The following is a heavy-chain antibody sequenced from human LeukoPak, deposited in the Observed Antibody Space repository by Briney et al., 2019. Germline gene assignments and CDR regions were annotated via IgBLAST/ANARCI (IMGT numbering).Heavy chain of an antibody. CDR3: ASGEVEMATNEGRY. J-gene: IGHJ4*02. V-gene: IGHV4-4*07. CDR1: GGSISSYY. D-gene: IGHD5-24*01. CDR2: IYTSGST. Sequence: SETLSLTCTVSGGSISSYYWNWIRQPAGKGLEWIGRIYTSGSTNYNPSLKSRVTISVDTSKNQFSLKLSSVTAADTAVYYCASGEVEMATNEGRYWGQGTLVTVSS.